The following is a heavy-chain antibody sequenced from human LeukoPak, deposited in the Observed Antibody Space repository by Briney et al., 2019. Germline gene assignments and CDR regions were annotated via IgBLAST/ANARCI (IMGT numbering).Heavy chain of an antibody. CDR2: INPNSGGT. CDR3: ARDKPAEAALDF. V-gene: IGHV1-2*02. Sequence: ASVKVSCKASGYTFTGYYIHWVRQAPGQGLEWMGWINPNSGGTNYAQKFQGRVTMTRDRSINTAYMDLRSLTYDDTAVYYCARDKPAEAALDFWGQVTLVTVSS. CDR1: GYTFTGYY. J-gene: IGHJ4*02.